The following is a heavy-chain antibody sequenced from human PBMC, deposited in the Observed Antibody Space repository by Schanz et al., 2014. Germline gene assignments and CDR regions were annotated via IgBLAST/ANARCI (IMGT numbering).Heavy chain of an antibody. CDR2: ISSRGTTI. CDR3: ASSSYRLLSYYYAMDV. J-gene: IGHJ6*02. Sequence: QVQLEESGGGLVTPGGSLRLSCAASGFTFSDYYMSWIRQAPGKGLECISYISSRGTTIYYADSVKGRFTISRDNAVNSLYLQMSSLRAEDTAVYYCASSSYRLLSYYYAMDVWGQGTTVTVSS. V-gene: IGHV3-11*01. D-gene: IGHD1-26*01. CDR1: GFTFSDYY.